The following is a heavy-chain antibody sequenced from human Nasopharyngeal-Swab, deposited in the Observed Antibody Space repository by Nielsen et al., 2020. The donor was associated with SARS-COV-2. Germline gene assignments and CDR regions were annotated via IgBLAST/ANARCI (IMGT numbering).Heavy chain of an antibody. J-gene: IGHJ6*02. V-gene: IGHV3-21*01. CDR3: ARDGWYDILTGYLALYYYYYGMDV. CDR1: GFTFSSYS. Sequence: GSLRLSCAASGFTFSSYSMNWVRQAPGKGLEWVSSISSSSSYIYYADSVKGRFTISRDNAKNSLYLQMNSLRAEDTAVYYCARDGWYDILTGYLALYYYYYGMDVWGQGTTVTVSS. D-gene: IGHD3-9*01. CDR2: ISSSSSYI.